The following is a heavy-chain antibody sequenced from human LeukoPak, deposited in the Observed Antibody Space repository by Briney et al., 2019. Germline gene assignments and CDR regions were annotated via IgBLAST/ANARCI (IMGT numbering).Heavy chain of an antibody. V-gene: IGHV1-3*01. CDR1: GYTFTSYA. CDR3: ARVMADYYDSSGYCIPNWYDP. D-gene: IGHD3-22*01. J-gene: IGHJ5*02. CDR2: INAGNGNT. Sequence: ASVKVSCKASGYTFTSYAMHWVRQAPGHRLEWMGWINAGNGNTKYSKKFQGRVTITRDTSANTAYMELSSLRSEDTAVYYCARVMADYYDSSGYCIPNWYDPWAREPWSPSPQ.